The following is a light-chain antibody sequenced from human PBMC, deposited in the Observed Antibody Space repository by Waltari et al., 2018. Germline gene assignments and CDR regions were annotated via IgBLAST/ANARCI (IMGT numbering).Light chain of an antibody. CDR1: SSDVGGYNY. J-gene: IGLJ1*01. V-gene: IGLV2-11*01. CDR2: DVN. Sequence: QSALTQPRSVSGSPGQSVTISCTGTSSDVGGYNYVSWYQQHPGKAPKFLIYDVNQRPSGVPDRFSGSKSGNTASLTISGLQAEDEADYYCSSYAGSNTYVFGTGTTVTVL. CDR3: SSYAGSNTYV.